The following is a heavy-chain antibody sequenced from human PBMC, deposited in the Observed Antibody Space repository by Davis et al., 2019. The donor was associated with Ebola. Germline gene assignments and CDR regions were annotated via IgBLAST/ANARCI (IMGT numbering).Heavy chain of an antibody. D-gene: IGHD1-26*01. Sequence: GESLKISCVASGFTFSSYWMSWVRQAPWKGLEWVANIKQDGSEKYYVDSVKGRFTISRDNAKNSLYLQMNSLRAEDTAVYYCASVVVGATIPWGQGTLVTVSS. CDR3: ASVVVGATIP. CDR2: IKQDGSEK. V-gene: IGHV3-7*01. J-gene: IGHJ5*02. CDR1: GFTFSSYW.